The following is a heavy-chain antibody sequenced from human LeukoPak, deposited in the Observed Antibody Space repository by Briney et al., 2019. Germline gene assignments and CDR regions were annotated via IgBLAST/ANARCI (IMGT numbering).Heavy chain of an antibody. V-gene: IGHV1-46*01. J-gene: IGHJ5*02. D-gene: IGHD3-3*01. CDR2: INPSGGST. CDR1: GYTFTSYY. Sequence: ASVKVSCKASGYTFTSYYMHWVRQAPGQGLEWMGIINPSGGSTSYAQKFQGRVTMTRDTSTSTVYMELSSLRSDDTALYYCARFDFDFWSGRSFDPWGQGTLVTVSS. CDR3: ARFDFDFWSGRSFDP.